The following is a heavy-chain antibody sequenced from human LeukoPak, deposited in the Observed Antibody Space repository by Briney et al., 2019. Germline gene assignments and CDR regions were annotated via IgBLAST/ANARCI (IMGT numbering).Heavy chain of an antibody. J-gene: IGHJ4*02. D-gene: IGHD1-14*01. Sequence: SETLSLTCTVSGGSVSSSGYYWGWIRQPPGKGLEWIGYIYYSGSTNYNPSLKSRVTISVDTSKNQFSLKLSSVTAADTAVYYCARDGRNPFDYWGQGTLVTVSS. V-gene: IGHV4-61*08. CDR3: ARDGRNPFDY. CDR2: IYYSGST. CDR1: GGSVSSSGYY.